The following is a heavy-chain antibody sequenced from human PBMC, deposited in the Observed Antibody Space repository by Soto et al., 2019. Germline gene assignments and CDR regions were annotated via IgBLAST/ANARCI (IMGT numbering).Heavy chain of an antibody. J-gene: IGHJ6*02. Sequence: QVQLVQSGAEVKKPGSSVKVSCKASGGTFSSSAFSWVRQAPGQGLEWMGGIMPIFRTADYAQKFQGRVTITADESTSTADMELSSLRSEDTGVYYCAGDKDRQQLGGNYYYIMDVWGQGTTVTGSS. V-gene: IGHV1-69*12. CDR3: AGDKDRQQLGGNYYYIMDV. CDR1: GGTFSSSA. D-gene: IGHD3-3*02. CDR2: IMPIFRTA.